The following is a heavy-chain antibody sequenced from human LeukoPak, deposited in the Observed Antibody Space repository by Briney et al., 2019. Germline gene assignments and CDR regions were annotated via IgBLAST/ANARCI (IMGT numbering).Heavy chain of an antibody. Sequence: PSETQSLTCTVSGGSISSSSYYWGWIRQPPGKGLEWIGSIYYSGSTYYNPSLKSRVTISVDTSKNQFSLKLSSVTAADTAVYYCARAPGQQWLVNYYYMDVWGKGTTVTISS. V-gene: IGHV4-39*01. D-gene: IGHD6-19*01. CDR3: ARAPGQQWLVNYYYMDV. CDR1: GGSISSSSYY. J-gene: IGHJ6*03. CDR2: IYYSGST.